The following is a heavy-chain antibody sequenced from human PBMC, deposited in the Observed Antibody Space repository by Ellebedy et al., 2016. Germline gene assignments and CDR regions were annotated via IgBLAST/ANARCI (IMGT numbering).Heavy chain of an antibody. CDR2: IYYSGST. J-gene: IGHJ4*02. CDR3: ARVITMVRGVFDY. CDR1: GGSISSGDYY. V-gene: IGHV4-30-4*01. D-gene: IGHD3-10*01. Sequence: SETLSLTCTVSGGSISSGDYYWSWIRQPPGKGLEWIGYIYYSGSTYYNPSLKSRVTISVDTSKNQFSLKLSSMTAADTAVYYCARVITMVRGVFDYWGQGTLVTVSS.